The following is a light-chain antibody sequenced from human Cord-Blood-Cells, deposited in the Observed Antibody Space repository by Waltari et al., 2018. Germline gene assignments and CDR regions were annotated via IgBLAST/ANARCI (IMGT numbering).Light chain of an antibody. CDR1: QSLLHSNGYNY. V-gene: IGKV2-28*01. CDR2: LGS. CDR3: MQALQTPLT. J-gene: IGKJ4*01. Sequence: DFVMTQSPLSLPVTPGEPASISCRSSQSLLHSNGYNYLDWYLQKPGQSPQLLIYLGSNRASGVPDRFSGSGSGTDFTLKISRVEAEDVGVYYCMQALQTPLTFGGG.